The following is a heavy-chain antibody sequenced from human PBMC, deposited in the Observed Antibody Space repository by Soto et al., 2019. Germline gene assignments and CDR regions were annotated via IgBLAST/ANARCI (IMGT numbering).Heavy chain of an antibody. CDR2: IYYSGST. D-gene: IGHD4-17*01. Sequence: SETLSLTCTVSGGSISSYYWSWIRQPPGKGLEWIGYIYYSGSTNYNPSLKSRVTISVDTSKNQFSLKLSSVTAADTAVYYCARSPEATVTAFDFWGLGTLVTVS. V-gene: IGHV4-59*12. J-gene: IGHJ4*02. CDR3: ARSPEATVTAFDF. CDR1: GGSISSYY.